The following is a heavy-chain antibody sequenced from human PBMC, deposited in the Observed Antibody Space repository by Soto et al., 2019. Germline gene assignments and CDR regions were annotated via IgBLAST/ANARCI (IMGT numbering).Heavy chain of an antibody. CDR2: INHSGST. CDR3: ARGAAAAGYYYYYYMDV. Sequence: SETLSLTCAVYGGSFSGYYWSWIRQPPGKGLEWIGEINHSGSTNYNPSLKSRVTISVDTSKNQFSLKLSSVTAADTAVYYCARGAAAAGYYYYYYMDVWGKGTTVTVSS. V-gene: IGHV4-34*01. J-gene: IGHJ6*03. CDR1: GGSFSGYY. D-gene: IGHD6-13*01.